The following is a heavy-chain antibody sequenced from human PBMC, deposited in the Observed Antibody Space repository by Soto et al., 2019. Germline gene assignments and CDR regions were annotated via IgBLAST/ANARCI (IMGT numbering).Heavy chain of an antibody. CDR3: AKVASGSYGGFDP. V-gene: IGHV3-74*01. Sequence: EVQLVESGGGLVQPGGSLRLSCAASKFSFSGYWMHWVRQAPGKGLMWVSRVNPDVSTTTYADSVKGRFTISRDNAKNTVVLQMNSLRADDTAVYYCAKVASGSYGGFDPCGQGTMVTVSS. CDR2: VNPDVSTT. D-gene: IGHD1-26*01. J-gene: IGHJ5*02. CDR1: KFSFSGYW.